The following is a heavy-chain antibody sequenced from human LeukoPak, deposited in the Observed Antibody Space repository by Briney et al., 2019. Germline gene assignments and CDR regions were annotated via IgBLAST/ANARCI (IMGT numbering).Heavy chain of an antibody. CDR2: ISQSAIA. CDR1: GYSLNNAHY. V-gene: IGHV4-38-2*01. D-gene: IGHD2-15*01. J-gene: IGHJ4*02. CDR3: ARASVEHSIVAGDYFDY. Sequence: LSETLSPTCAVSGYSLNNAHYWAWIRQPPGKGLDWIGNISQSAIASYNPSLKSRVTISLDTSNNHFSLDLRSVTAADTAVYFCARASVEHSIVAGDYFDYWGQGTLVTVSS.